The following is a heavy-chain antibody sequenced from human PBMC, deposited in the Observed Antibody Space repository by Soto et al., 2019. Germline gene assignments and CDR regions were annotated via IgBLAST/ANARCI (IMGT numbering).Heavy chain of an antibody. J-gene: IGHJ5*02. D-gene: IGHD2-15*01. CDR2: INSDASHT. CDR1: GFTFSTYW. V-gene: IGHV3-74*01. Sequence: GGSLRLSCAASGFTFSTYWMHWIRQVPGKGLEWVSRINSDASHTYYADSVKGRFTISRDNAKNTLHLEMNSLRAEDTAVYYCAKEVFGVVAGSGLDTWGQGTLVTVSS. CDR3: AKEVFGVVAGSGLDT.